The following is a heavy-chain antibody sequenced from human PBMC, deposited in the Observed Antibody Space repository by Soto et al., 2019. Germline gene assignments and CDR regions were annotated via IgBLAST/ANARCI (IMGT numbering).Heavy chain of an antibody. CDR2: INWNGGRT. CDR1: GFTFDDYG. CDR3: ARSGNIVATTNYYMDV. J-gene: IGHJ6*03. V-gene: IGHV3-20*04. D-gene: IGHD5-12*01. Sequence: EVQLVESGGGVVRPGGSLRLSCVASGFTFDDYGMHWVRHAPGKGLEWVSGINWNGGRTGYPGSMKGRFIISRDNAKNSLYLQMNSLRAEDTALYYCARSGNIVATTNYYMDVWGNGTTVTVSS.